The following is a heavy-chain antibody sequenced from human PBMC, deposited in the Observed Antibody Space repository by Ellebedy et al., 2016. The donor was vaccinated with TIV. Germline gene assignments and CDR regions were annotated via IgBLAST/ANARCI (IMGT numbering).Heavy chain of an antibody. CDR2: INPNSGNT. Sequence: AASVKVSCKASGYAFTSYDINWVRQAPGQGLEWMGWINPNSGNTGCAQKFQGRVTMTRDNSISTAYMELSSLTSEDTAVYYCARDFEFMIYVNGGEYYHYALDVWGQGTTVTVAS. CDR1: GYAFTSYD. CDR3: ARDFEFMIYVNGGEYYHYALDV. J-gene: IGHJ6*02. D-gene: IGHD3-10*02. V-gene: IGHV1-8*01.